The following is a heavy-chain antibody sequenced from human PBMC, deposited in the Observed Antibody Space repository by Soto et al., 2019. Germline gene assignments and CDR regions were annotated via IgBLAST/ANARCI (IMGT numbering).Heavy chain of an antibody. CDR2: ISGSGGST. D-gene: IGHD5-18*01. V-gene: IGHV3-23*01. Sequence: GGSLRLSCAASGFTFSSYAMSWVRQAPGKGLEWVSAISGSGGSTYYADSVKGRFTISRDNSKNTLYLQMNSLRAEDTAVYYCATGAYSPTGRSYYYYYGMDVWGQGTTVTVSS. CDR1: GFTFSSYA. J-gene: IGHJ6*02. CDR3: ATGAYSPTGRSYYYYYGMDV.